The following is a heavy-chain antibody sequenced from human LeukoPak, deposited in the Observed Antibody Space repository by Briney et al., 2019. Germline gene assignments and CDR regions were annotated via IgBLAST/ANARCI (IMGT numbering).Heavy chain of an antibody. V-gene: IGHV4-39*01. CDR2: IYYSGST. CDR1: GGSISSSSYD. CDR3: ARRYCSGGSCQFDY. Sequence: PSETLSLTCTVSGGSISSSSYDWGWIRQPPGKGLEWIGSIYYSGSTYYNPSLKSRVTISVDTSKNQFSLKLSSVTAADTAVYYCARRYCSGGSCQFDYWSQGTLVTVSS. J-gene: IGHJ4*02. D-gene: IGHD2-15*01.